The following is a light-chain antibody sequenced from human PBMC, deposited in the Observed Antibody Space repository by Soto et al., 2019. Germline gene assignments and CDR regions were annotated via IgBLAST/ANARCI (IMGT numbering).Light chain of an antibody. V-gene: IGLV2-14*01. Sequence: QSVLTQLASVSGSPGQSITISCTGTSSDVGGYNYVSWYQHHPGKAPKLMIYEVSSRPSGVSNRFFGSKSGNTASLTISGLQTEVEADYFCSSYRTKSSVVFGGGTKLTVL. CDR2: EVS. J-gene: IGLJ2*01. CDR1: SSDVGGYNY. CDR3: SSYRTKSSVV.